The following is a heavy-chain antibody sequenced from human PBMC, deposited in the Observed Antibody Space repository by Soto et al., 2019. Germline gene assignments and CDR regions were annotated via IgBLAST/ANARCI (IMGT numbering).Heavy chain of an antibody. CDR1: GFTFSSYW. J-gene: IGHJ5*02. CDR2: IKQDGSEK. Sequence: GGSLRLSCAASGFTFSSYWMSWVRQAPGKGLEWVANIKQDGSEKYYVDSVKGRFTISRDNAKNSLYLQMNSLRAEDTAVYYCARESPFIVVVVAATDRGAWFEPWGQGTLVTVSS. V-gene: IGHV3-7*05. D-gene: IGHD2-15*01. CDR3: ARESPFIVVVVAATDRGAWFEP.